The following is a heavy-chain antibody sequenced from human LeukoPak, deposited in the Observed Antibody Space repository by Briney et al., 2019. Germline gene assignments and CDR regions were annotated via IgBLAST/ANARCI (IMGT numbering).Heavy chain of an antibody. J-gene: IGHJ3*02. CDR1: GYTFTSYY. V-gene: IGHV1-46*01. Sequence: ASVKVSCKASGYTFTSYYMNWVRQAPGQGLEWMGIINPTGCSTSYAQKFQGRVTMTRDTSTSTVYMELSSLRSEDTAVYYCARGLTFGGVTNDAFDIWGQGTMVTVSS. D-gene: IGHD3-16*01. CDR2: INPTGCST. CDR3: ARGLTFGGVTNDAFDI.